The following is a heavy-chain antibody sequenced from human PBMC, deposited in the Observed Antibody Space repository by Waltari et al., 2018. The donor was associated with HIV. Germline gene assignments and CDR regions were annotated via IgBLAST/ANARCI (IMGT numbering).Heavy chain of an antibody. J-gene: IGHJ5*02. D-gene: IGHD2-2*01. CDR3: ARDNIVVVPAADRLYNWFDP. Sequence: QVQLQESGPGLVKPSETLSLTCTVSGYSISSGYYWGWIRQPPGKGLEWIGSIYHSGSTYYNPSLKSRVTISVDTSKNQFSLKLSSVTAADTAVYYCARDNIVVVPAADRLYNWFDPWGQGTLVTVSS. CDR2: IYHSGST. V-gene: IGHV4-38-2*02. CDR1: GYSISSGYY.